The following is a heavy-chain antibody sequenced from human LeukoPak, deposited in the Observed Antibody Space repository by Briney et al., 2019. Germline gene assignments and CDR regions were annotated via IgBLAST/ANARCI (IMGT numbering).Heavy chain of an antibody. J-gene: IGHJ4*02. CDR2: ISYLGSNK. Sequence: GRSLRLSCAASGFTFSSYSVHWVSQAPGKGLEWVAVISYLGSNKYYADSMKGRFTLYRDTSKEAPYLQMNSLRTEDTAVYYCAREGKPGESYFDYWGQGTLVTVSS. CDR1: GFTFSSYS. V-gene: IGHV3-30*04. CDR3: AREGKPGESYFDY. D-gene: IGHD3-16*01.